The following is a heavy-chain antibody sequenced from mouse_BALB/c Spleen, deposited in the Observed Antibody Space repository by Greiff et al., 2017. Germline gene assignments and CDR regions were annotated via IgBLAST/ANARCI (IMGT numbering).Heavy chain of an antibody. J-gene: IGHJ4*01. CDR2: IDPANGNT. CDR1: GFNIKDTY. Sequence: EVQLQESGAELVKPGASVKLSCTASGFNIKDTYMHWVKQRPEQGLEWIGRIDPANGNTKYDPKFQGKATITADTSSNTAYLQLSSLTSEDTAVYYCARGEDSSGYGAMDDWGQGTSVTVSS. V-gene: IGHV14-3*02. CDR3: ARGEDSSGYGAMDD. D-gene: IGHD3-2*01.